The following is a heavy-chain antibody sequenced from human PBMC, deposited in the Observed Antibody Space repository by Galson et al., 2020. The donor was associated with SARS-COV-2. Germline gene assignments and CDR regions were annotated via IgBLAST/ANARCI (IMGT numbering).Heavy chain of an antibody. V-gene: IGHV3-30*18. CDR1: GITFSIYG. CDR3: AKRWGDADFFDY. CDR2: ISYDGSQR. D-gene: IGHD3-16*01. Sequence: GESLKISCAASGITFSIYGMHWVRQAPGKGLEWVALISYDGSQRYNEDSVKGRFTVSRDNSKNTVYLQLDDLRPEDTAVYYCAKRWGDADFFDYWGQGTLVTVSS. J-gene: IGHJ4*02.